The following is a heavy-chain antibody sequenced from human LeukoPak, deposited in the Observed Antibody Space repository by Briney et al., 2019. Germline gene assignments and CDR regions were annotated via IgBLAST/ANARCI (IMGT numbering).Heavy chain of an antibody. CDR2: ISSSSSYI. Sequence: AGGSLRLSCAASGFTFSSYSMNWVRQAPGKGLEWVSSISSSSSYIYYADSVKGRFTISRDNAKNSLYLQMNSLRAEDTAVYYCNVYMYIAAAGTSADYWGQGTLVTVSS. D-gene: IGHD6-13*01. J-gene: IGHJ4*02. V-gene: IGHV3-21*01. CDR3: NVYMYIAAAGTSADY. CDR1: GFTFSSYS.